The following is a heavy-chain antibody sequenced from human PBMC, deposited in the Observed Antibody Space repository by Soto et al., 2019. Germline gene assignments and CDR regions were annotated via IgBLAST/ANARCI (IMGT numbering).Heavy chain of an antibody. Sequence: QVQLLQSGAEVKTPGASVKVSCKASGYTFLNYGIAWVRQAPGQGLEWMGWISAHNGDTKYAQKFQGRVTMTTDTSTSTAYMDLRSLRVDDTAVYYCARAATSTVLTRYFLHRGQGTLVTVSS. V-gene: IGHV1-18*01. CDR2: ISAHNGDT. D-gene: IGHD4-17*01. J-gene: IGHJ1*01. CDR3: ARAATSTVLTRYFLH. CDR1: GYTFLNYG.